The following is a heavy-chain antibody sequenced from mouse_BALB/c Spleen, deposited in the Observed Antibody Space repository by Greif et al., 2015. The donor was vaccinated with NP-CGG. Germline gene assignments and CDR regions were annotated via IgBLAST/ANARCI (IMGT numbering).Heavy chain of an antibody. J-gene: IGHJ3*01. V-gene: IGHV5-2*01. Sequence: EVMLVESGGGLVQPGESLKLSCESNEYEFPSHDMSWVRKTPERRPELVAAINIDGGSTYYPDTMKRRFIISRDNTKKTLYLQMSSLRSEDTALYYCARHGTGTGFAYWGQGTLVTVSA. D-gene: IGHD4-1*01. CDR1: EYEFPSHD. CDR2: INIDGGST. CDR3: ARHGTGTGFAY.